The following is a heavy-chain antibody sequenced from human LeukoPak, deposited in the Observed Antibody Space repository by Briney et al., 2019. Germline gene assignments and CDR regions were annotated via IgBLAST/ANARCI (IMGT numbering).Heavy chain of an antibody. Sequence: ASVKVSCKASGYTFTSFGMSWMRWAPGQGLEWMGWISAYNRNTNYAQKLQGRVTMTTDTSTSTAYMELRSLRSDDTAVYYCARDLERPRSLGYWGQGTLVTVSS. V-gene: IGHV1-18*01. D-gene: IGHD1-1*01. J-gene: IGHJ4*02. CDR2: ISAYNRNT. CDR3: ARDLERPRSLGY. CDR1: GYTFTSFG.